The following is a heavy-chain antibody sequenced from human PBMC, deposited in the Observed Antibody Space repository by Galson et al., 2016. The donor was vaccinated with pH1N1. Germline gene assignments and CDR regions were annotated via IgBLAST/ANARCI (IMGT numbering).Heavy chain of an antibody. CDR2: IIPIFGTS. CDR1: GGIFSSYA. CDR3: ARAPDRGEGALSYYYSLDV. J-gene: IGHJ6*02. D-gene: IGHD3-10*01. Sequence: SVKVSCKASGGIFSSYAVSWVRQAPGRGLEWMGGIIPIFGTSDYAQKFQGRVAITADESTSTAYLELSSLSSEDTAVYYCARAPDRGEGALSYYYSLDVWGQGTTVIVSS. V-gene: IGHV1-69*13.